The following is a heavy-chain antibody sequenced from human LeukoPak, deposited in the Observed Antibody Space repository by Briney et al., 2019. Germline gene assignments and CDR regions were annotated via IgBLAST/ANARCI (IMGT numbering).Heavy chain of an antibody. V-gene: IGHV4-39*01. CDR1: DGSISSSSYY. CDR3: AKLYDFWSGSYYFDY. Sequence: SETLSLTCTVSDGSISSSSYYWGWIRQPPGKGLEWIGSIYYGGSSYFNPSLKSRVTISVDTSKNQFSLKLSSVTAADTAVYYCAKLYDFWSGSYYFDYWGQGTLVTVSS. J-gene: IGHJ4*02. D-gene: IGHD3-3*01. CDR2: IYYGGSS.